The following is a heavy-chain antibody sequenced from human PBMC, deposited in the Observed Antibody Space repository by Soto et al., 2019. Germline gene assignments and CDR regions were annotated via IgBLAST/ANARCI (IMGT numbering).Heavy chain of an antibody. CDR1: GYTFTDYY. J-gene: IGHJ4*02. CDR3: ASEDCRNTNCLKGFVY. CDR2: INPNSGDP. Sequence: QVQLVQSGAEVKKPGDSVKVSCKTSGYTFTDYYMHWVRQAPGQGFERMGGINPNSGDPKYVEKFQGRVTVTRDTSTSTAYMELSRLTSDDTAVYYCASEDCRNTNCLKGFVYWGQGTLVTVSS. V-gene: IGHV1-2*02. D-gene: IGHD2-2*01.